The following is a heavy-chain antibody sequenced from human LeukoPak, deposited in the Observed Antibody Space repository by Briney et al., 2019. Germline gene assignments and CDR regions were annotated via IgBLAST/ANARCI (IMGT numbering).Heavy chain of an antibody. CDR3: ASRHYYGSGSYPFKPFDY. CDR1: GGSISSYY. Sequence: SETLSLTCTVSGGSISSYYWSWIRQPPGKGREGIGYIYDSGSTNYNPSLKSRVTISVDTSKNQYSLKLSSVTAADTAVYYCASRHYYGSGSYPFKPFDYWGQGTLVTVSS. J-gene: IGHJ4*02. CDR2: IYDSGST. D-gene: IGHD3-10*01. V-gene: IGHV4-59*12.